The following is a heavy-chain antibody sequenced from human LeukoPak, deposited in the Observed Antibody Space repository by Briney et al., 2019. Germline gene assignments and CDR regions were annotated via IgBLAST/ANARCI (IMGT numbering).Heavy chain of an antibody. V-gene: IGHV1-24*01. J-gene: IGHJ4*02. Sequence: ASVKVSCKVSGYTLTELSMHWVRQSPGKGLGGLGGFDPEDGETIYAQKFQGRVTMTEDTSTDTAYMELSSLRSEDTAVYYCATYRSIVGATYYFDYWGQGTLVTVSS. CDR3: ATYRSIVGATYYFDY. CDR2: FDPEDGET. CDR1: GYTLTELS. D-gene: IGHD1-26*01.